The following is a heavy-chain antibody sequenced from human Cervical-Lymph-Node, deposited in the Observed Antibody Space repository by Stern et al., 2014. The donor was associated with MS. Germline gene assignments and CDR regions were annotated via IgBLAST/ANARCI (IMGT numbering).Heavy chain of an antibody. V-gene: IGHV1-18*01. CDR3: TRYTYAFDY. CDR1: GYTFTTYG. D-gene: IGHD3-16*01. Sequence: QAQLVQSGGEVKKPGASVKVSCKASGYTFTTYGIYWVRQAPGQGLEWMGWINVYNGNTRYAQKFQGRVTLTTEISTSTAYMELRSLRSDDTAMYYCTRYTYAFDYWGQGTLVTVSS. CDR2: INVYNGNT. J-gene: IGHJ4*02.